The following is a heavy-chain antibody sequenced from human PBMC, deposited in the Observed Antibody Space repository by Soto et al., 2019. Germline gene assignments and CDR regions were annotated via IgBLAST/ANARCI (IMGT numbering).Heavy chain of an antibody. Sequence: GASVKVSCKSSGYTFGNNDISWVRQATGQGLEWMGWMNPNSGNTGYAQKFQGRVSMTRNTSITTAYLELSSLRSDDTAIYYCARMATSGTLNWFDPWGKGPLVTVSS. J-gene: IGHJ5*02. V-gene: IGHV1-8*01. CDR1: GYTFGNND. CDR2: MNPNSGNT. CDR3: ARMATSGTLNWFDP.